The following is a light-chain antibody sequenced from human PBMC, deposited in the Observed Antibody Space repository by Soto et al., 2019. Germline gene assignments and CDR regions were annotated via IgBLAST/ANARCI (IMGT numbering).Light chain of an antibody. CDR2: GAS. CDR3: QQYGSSPYT. CDR1: QSVSSSY. Sequence: EIVLTQSPGTLSLSQGERATLSCRASQSVSSSYLAWYKQKPGQAPRLLIYGASSRATGIPDRFSGSGSGTDFTLTISRLEPEDVAVYYCQQYGSSPYTFGQGTKLEIK. J-gene: IGKJ2*01. V-gene: IGKV3-20*01.